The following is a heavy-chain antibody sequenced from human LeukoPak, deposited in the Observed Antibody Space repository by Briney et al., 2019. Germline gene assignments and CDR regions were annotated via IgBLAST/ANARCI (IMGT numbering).Heavy chain of an antibody. J-gene: IGHJ4*02. V-gene: IGHV4-34*01. CDR3: ARQERYGSGSYGFDY. CDR1: NGSFSGYY. CDR2: IHYSGTT. D-gene: IGHD3-10*01. Sequence: SETLSLTCAVYNGSFSGYYWGWVRQPPGKGLEWIGTIHYSGTTYYNPSLKSRVTISVDTSKNQFSLRLRSVTAADTAVYSCARQERYGSGSYGFDYWGQGTLVTVSS.